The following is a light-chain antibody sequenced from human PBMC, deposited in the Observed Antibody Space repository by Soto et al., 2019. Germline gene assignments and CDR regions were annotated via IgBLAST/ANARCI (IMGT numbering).Light chain of an antibody. Sequence: EIVLTQSPATLSVSPGESATLSCRASQSVNIDLVWDPQKPGQAPKVLMFSASARETGIPARFSGGGSETEFTLTISSLQPEDSAVYYCQQYNTWPFTFGPGTKVDIK. CDR3: QQYNTWPFT. J-gene: IGKJ3*01. V-gene: IGKV3D-15*01. CDR2: SAS. CDR1: QSVNID.